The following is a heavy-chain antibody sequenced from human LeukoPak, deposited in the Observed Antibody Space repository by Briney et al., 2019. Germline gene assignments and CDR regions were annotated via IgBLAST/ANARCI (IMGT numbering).Heavy chain of an antibody. V-gene: IGHV3-7*01. CDR3: VRDRSKGCLDY. D-gene: IGHD2-2*01. CDR1: GFTFFGYL. J-gene: IGHJ4*02. CDR2: IKQDGSAT. Sequence: GGSLRLSCVGSGFTFFGYLPRSVRQAPGKGLEWVANIKQDGSATNYVDSVKGRFTISRDNVRNSLYLQMNSLTVEDPAVYYSVRDRSKGCLDYWGQGTLVTVSS.